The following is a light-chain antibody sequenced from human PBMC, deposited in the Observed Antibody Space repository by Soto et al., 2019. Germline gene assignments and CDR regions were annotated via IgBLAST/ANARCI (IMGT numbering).Light chain of an antibody. CDR3: SSYTSSSTLV. CDR1: SSDVGSYNY. Sequence: QSVLTQPASVSGSPGQSITISCTGTSSDVGSYNYVSWYQQHPGKAPKFMIYEVSNRPSGVSNRFSGSKSGNTASLTISGLQAEDEADYYCSSYTSSSTLVFGTGTKLTVL. V-gene: IGLV2-14*01. CDR2: EVS. J-gene: IGLJ1*01.